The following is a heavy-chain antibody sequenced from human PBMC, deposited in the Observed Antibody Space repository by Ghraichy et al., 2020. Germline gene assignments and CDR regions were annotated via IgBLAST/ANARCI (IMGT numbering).Heavy chain of an antibody. CDR3: ARARDIVVVPAAITQNYYYYYGMDV. CDR2: IIPIFGTA. D-gene: IGHD2-2*02. Sequence: SVKVSCKASGGTFSSYAISWVRQAPGQGLEWMGGIIPIFGTANYAQKFQGRVTITADESTSTAYMELSSLRSEDTAVYYCARARDIVVVPAAITQNYYYYYGMDVWGQGTTVTVSS. CDR1: GGTFSSYA. V-gene: IGHV1-69*13. J-gene: IGHJ6*02.